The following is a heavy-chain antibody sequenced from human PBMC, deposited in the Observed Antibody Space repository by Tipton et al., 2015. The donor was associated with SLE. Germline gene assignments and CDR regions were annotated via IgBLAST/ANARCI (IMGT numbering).Heavy chain of an antibody. CDR1: GFTFSTYE. J-gene: IGHJ4*02. CDR2: MSSSGSTI. CDR3: ARVRTHFSSSPLLDY. V-gene: IGHV3-48*03. D-gene: IGHD6-6*01. Sequence: SLRLSCAASGFTFSTYEMNWVRQAPGKGLEWVSYMSSSGSTIYYADSVKGRFTISRYNARNSLYLQMNSLRAEDTAVYYCARVRTHFSSSPLLDYWGQGTLVTVSS.